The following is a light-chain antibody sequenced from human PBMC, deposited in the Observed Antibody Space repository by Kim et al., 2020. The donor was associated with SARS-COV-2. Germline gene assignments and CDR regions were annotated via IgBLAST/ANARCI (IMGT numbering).Light chain of an antibody. CDR1: NNDIGTYNL. CDR3: CSSTGSGTPVI. CDR2: E. Sequence: VSGPPCQSITISCTGTNNDIGTYNLVSWYQQLPGKAPKVIIYEVSNRFSGCRSGNTASLTISGLQAEDEADYHCCSSTGSGTPVIFGGGTQLTVL. J-gene: IGLJ2*01. V-gene: IGLV2-23*02.